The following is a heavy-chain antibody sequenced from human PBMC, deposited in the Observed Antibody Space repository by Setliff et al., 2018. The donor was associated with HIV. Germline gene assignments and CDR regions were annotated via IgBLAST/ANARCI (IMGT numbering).Heavy chain of an antibody. J-gene: IGHJ1*01. CDR1: GYTFTSYA. D-gene: IGHD3-10*01. CDR3: ARDWAEDYYGSGSFQY. Sequence: ASVKVSCKASGYTFTSYAMDWVRQAPGQGLEWMGRINPNSGGTNYAQKFQGRVTMTRDTSISTAYMELSRLRSDDTAVYYCARDWAEDYYGSGSFQYWGQGTLVTVSS. CDR2: INPNSGGT. V-gene: IGHV1-2*06.